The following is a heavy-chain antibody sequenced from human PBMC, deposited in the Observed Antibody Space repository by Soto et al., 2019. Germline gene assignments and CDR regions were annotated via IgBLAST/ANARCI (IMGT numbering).Heavy chain of an antibody. CDR2: IIPIFGTA. V-gene: IGHV1-69*13. J-gene: IGHJ4*02. CDR3: ARKNSGSYQFDY. Sequence: SVKVSCKASGGTFSSYAISWVRQAPGQGLEWMGGIIPIFGTANYAQKFQGRVTITADESTSTAYMELSSLRSEDTAVYYCARKNSGSYQFDYWGQGTLVTISS. D-gene: IGHD1-26*01. CDR1: GGTFSSYA.